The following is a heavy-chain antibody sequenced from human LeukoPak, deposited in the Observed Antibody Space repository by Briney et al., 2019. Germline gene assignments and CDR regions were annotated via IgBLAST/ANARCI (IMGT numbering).Heavy chain of an antibody. J-gene: IGHJ4*02. CDR1: GFTFSSYG. D-gene: IGHD6-19*01. CDR3: ARDRGSGWDFDY. Sequence: GRSLRLSCAASGFTFSSYGMHWVRQAPGKGLEWVAVISYDGSNKYYADSVKGRFTISRDNSKNTLYLQMNSLRAEDTAVYYCARDRGSGWDFDYWGQGTLVTVSS. CDR2: ISYDGSNK. V-gene: IGHV3-30*03.